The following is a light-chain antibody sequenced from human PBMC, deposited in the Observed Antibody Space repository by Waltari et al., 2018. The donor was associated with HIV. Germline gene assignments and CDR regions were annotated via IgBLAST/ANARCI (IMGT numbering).Light chain of an antibody. J-gene: IGKJ3*01. V-gene: IGKV4-1*01. CDR1: QSVLYSSDNKNY. CDR2: WAS. Sequence: IVMTQSPDSLAVSLGERATINCKSSQSVLYSSDNKNYLAWYQQKTGQPPKLLIYWASNRGSGVPDRFSGSGSGTDFTLTISSLQAEDVAVYYCQQYYNAPLTFGPGTKVDLK. CDR3: QQYYNAPLT.